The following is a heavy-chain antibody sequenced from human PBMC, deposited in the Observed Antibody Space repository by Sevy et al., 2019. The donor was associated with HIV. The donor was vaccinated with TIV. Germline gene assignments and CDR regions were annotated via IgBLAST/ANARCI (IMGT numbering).Heavy chain of an antibody. CDR1: GFTFSSYA. J-gene: IGHJ5*01. V-gene: IGHV3-30-3*01. CDR3: AREGIAVAGTPNWFDS. CDR2: ISYDGSNK. D-gene: IGHD6-19*01. Sequence: GGSLRLSCAASGFTFSSYAMHWVRHAPGKGLEWVAVISYDGSNKYYADSVKGRFTISRDNSKNTLYLQMNSLRAEDTAVYYCAREGIAVAGTPNWFDSWGQGTLVTVSS.